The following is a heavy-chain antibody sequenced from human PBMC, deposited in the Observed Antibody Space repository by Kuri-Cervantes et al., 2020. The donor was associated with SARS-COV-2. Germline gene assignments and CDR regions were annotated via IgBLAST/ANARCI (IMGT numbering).Heavy chain of an antibody. J-gene: IGHJ4*02. CDR1: GFTFSSYA. D-gene: IGHD6-19*01. CDR3: AKDTEYSSGWYYFDY. V-gene: IGHV3-23*01. CDR2: ISGSGGST. Sequence: GGSLRLSCAASGFTFSSYAMSWVRQAPGKGLEWVSAISGSGGSTYYADSAKGRFTISRDNSKNTLYLQMNSLRAEDTAVYYCAKDTEYSSGWYYFDYWGQGTLVTVSS.